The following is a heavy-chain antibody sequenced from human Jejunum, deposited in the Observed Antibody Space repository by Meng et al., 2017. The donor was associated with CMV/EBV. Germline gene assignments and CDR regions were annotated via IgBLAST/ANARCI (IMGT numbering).Heavy chain of an antibody. D-gene: IGHD1/OR15-1a*01. J-gene: IGHJ4*02. CDR1: GGTFSSYG. CDR3: ARSYNWNNGYYFDY. CDR2: IIHIFDTP. Sequence: KASGGTFSSYGISWVRQAPGQGLEWMGGIIHIFDTPDYAQKCQGRFTITTDESTSTDYMELSSLRSEDTAVYFCARSYNWNNGYYFDYWGQGTLVTVSS. V-gene: IGHV1-69*05.